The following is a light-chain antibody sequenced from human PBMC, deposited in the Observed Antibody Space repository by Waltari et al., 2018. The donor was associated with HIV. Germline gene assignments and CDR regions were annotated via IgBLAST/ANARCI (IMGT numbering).Light chain of an antibody. Sequence: SHELTQPPSVSVSPGQTASITCSGDYLGDKYASGYQQKPGQSPVLVIYQDDKRPSGIPERFSGSNSGNTATLTITGTQAMDEADYYCQAWDSSTVLFGGGTKLTVL. CDR2: QDD. CDR1: YLGDKY. CDR3: QAWDSSTVL. J-gene: IGLJ2*01. V-gene: IGLV3-1*01.